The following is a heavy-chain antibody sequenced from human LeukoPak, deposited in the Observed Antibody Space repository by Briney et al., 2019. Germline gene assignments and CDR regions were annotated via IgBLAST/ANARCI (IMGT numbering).Heavy chain of an antibody. J-gene: IGHJ4*02. CDR1: GYSISSNNW. CDR2: IYYSGST. Sequence: PSGTLSLTCAVSGYSISSNNWWGWIGQPPGKGLEWIGYIYYSGSTFYNPSLKSRVTMSLDTSKNQFSLRLTSVTAVDTAVYFCARNDYESSGFDYWGQGSLVTVSS. CDR3: ARNDYESSGFDY. V-gene: IGHV4-28*01. D-gene: IGHD3-22*01.